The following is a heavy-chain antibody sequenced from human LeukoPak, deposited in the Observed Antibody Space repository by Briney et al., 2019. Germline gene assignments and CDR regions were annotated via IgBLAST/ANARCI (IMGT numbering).Heavy chain of an antibody. CDR3: ARAARYFDWLPFYYMDV. Sequence: ASVKVSCKASGYTFTSYDINWVRQATGQGLEWMGWISAYNGNTNYAQKLQGRVTMTTDTSTSTAYMELRSLRSDDTAVYYCARAARYFDWLPFYYMDVWGKGTTVTISS. J-gene: IGHJ6*03. CDR2: ISAYNGNT. CDR1: GYTFTSYD. V-gene: IGHV1-18*01. D-gene: IGHD3-9*01.